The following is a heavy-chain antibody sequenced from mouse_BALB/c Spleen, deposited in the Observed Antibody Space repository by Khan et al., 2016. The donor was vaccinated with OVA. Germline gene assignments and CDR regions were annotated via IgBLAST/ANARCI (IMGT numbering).Heavy chain of an antibody. V-gene: IGHV5-9-3*01. CDR2: ISSGGTYT. D-gene: IGHD1-1*01. CDR3: ARHEDYYGSRPYFDY. CDR1: GFTFSRYS. J-gene: IGHJ2*01. Sequence: EVELVESGGGLVKPGGSLKLSCVASGFTFSRYSMSWVRQTPERRLEWVASISSGGTYTYYPDNVNGRFTLSRDSAENTLYQQMSSLRYEDTAIYYWARHEDYYGSRPYFDYWGQGTTLTVSS.